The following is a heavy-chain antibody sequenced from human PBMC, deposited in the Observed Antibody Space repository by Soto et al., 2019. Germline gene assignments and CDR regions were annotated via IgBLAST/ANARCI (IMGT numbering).Heavy chain of an antibody. CDR2: IYYSGST. J-gene: IGHJ6*02. V-gene: IGHV4-31*03. CDR1: GGSISSGGYY. Sequence: SETLSLTCTVSGGSISSGGYYWSWIRQHPGKGLEWIGYIYYSGSTYYNPSLKNRVTISVDTSKNQFSLKLSSVTAADTAGYYCARVERGYCSGGSCPIYYCGMDVWGQGTTVTVSS. D-gene: IGHD2-15*01. CDR3: ARVERGYCSGGSCPIYYCGMDV.